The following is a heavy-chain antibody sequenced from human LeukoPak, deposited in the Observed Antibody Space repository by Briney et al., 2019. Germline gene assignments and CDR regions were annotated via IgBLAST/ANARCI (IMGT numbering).Heavy chain of an antibody. CDR2: ISAHNGNT. Sequence: GASVKVSCKASGYRFTNHGITWVRLVPGQGLEWMGWISAHNGNTNYAQKFQGRLTMTMDTSTSTAHMELRSLRSDDTAVYYCARDWGDFWTTPLNWFDPWGQGTLVTVSS. CDR3: ARDWGDFWTTPLNWFDP. V-gene: IGHV1-18*01. J-gene: IGHJ5*02. D-gene: IGHD3-3*01. CDR1: GYRFTNHG.